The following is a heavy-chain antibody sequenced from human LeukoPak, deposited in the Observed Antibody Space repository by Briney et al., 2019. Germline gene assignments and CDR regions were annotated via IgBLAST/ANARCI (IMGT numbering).Heavy chain of an antibody. CDR2: ISGSGGST. CDR3: AKGSDAHYYGSGSNY. D-gene: IGHD3-10*01. J-gene: IGHJ4*02. Sequence: QSGGSLRLSCAASGFTFSSYGMSWVRQAPGKGLEWVSAISGSGGSTYYADSVKGRFTISRDNSKNTLYLQMNSLRAEDTAVYYCAKGSDAHYYGSGSNYWGQGTLVTVSS. CDR1: GFTFSSYG. V-gene: IGHV3-23*01.